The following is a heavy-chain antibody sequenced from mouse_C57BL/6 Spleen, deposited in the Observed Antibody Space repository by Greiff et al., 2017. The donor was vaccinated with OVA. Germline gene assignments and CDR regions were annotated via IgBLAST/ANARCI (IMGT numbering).Heavy chain of an antibody. CDR3: ARLDGYYYAMDY. V-gene: IGHV5-12*01. D-gene: IGHD2-3*01. J-gene: IGHJ4*01. Sequence: EVQGVESGGGLVQPGGSLKLSCAASGFTFSDYYMYWVRQTPEERLEWVAYLSNGGGSTYYPDTVKGRFTISRDNAKNTLYLQMSRLKSEDTAMYYCARLDGYYYAMDYWGQGTSVTVSS. CDR2: LSNGGGST. CDR1: GFTFSDYY.